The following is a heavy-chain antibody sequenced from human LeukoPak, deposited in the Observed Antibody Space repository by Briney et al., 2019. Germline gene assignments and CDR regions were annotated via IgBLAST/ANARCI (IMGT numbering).Heavy chain of an antibody. CDR1: GFTFSSYA. D-gene: IGHD2/OR15-2a*01. V-gene: IGHV3-23*01. CDR3: ARDEDTSALSEY. Sequence: QPGGSLRLSCAASGFTFSSYAMSWVRQAPGRGLEWVSAISNTGGRTDYADSVKGRFTISRDNSKSTLYLQMDSLRAEDTAVYYCARDEDTSALSEYWGQGTLVTVSS. CDR2: ISNTGGRT. J-gene: IGHJ4*02.